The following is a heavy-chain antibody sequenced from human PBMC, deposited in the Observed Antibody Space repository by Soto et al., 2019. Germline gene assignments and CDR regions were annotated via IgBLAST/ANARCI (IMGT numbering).Heavy chain of an antibody. CDR1: GFTFSSYA. J-gene: IGHJ4*02. Sequence: PGGSLRLSCAASGFTFSSYAMSWVRQAPGKGLEWVSAISGSGGSTYYADSVKGRFTISRDNSKNTLYLQMNSLRAEDTAVYYCAKAEAEIAVAGPYFDYWGQGTLVTV. D-gene: IGHD6-19*01. V-gene: IGHV3-23*01. CDR3: AKAEAEIAVAGPYFDY. CDR2: ISGSGGST.